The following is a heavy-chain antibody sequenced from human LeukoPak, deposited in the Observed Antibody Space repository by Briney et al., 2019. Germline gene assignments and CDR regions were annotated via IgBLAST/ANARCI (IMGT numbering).Heavy chain of an antibody. D-gene: IGHD6-13*01. J-gene: IGHJ4*02. CDR1: GFTFSNYA. CDR2: IRGNGGGP. V-gene: IGHV3-23*01. Sequence: PGGSLRLSCAASGFTFSNYAMTWVRQAPGKGLEWVSSIRGNGGGPFYADSVKGRFTISRDNSKNTLYLQMNSLRAEDTAVYYCVKVFGNWYLDYWGQGTLVTVSS. CDR3: VKVFGNWYLDY.